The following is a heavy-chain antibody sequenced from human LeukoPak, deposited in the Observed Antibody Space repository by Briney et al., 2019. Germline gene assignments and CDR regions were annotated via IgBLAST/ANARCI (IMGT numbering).Heavy chain of an antibody. J-gene: IGHJ3*02. D-gene: IGHD5-18*01. CDR3: ARAHYSYGFVVDGWAHTSMLGRSVAFDI. Sequence: PSQTLSLTCTVSGGSISSGDYYWSWIRQPPGKGLEWIGEINHSGSTNYNPSLKSRVTISVDTSKNQFSLKLSSVTAADTAVYYCARAHYSYGFVVDGWAHTSMLGRSVAFDIWGQGTMVTVSS. CDR2: INHSGST. V-gene: IGHV4-30-4*08. CDR1: GGSISSGDYY.